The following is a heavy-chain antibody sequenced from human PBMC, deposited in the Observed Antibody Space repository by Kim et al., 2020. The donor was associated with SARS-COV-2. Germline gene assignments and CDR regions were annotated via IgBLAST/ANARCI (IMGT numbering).Heavy chain of an antibody. D-gene: IGHD7-27*01. CDR2: IHIDETT. Sequence: GGSLRLSCAASGFIVTNHYLTWVRQAPGKGLEWLSMIHIDETTYYADSVRGRFTISRDTSENTLYLQMNNLRAEDTAIYFCRRGHWGDTPSWGQGTRVT. CDR1: GFIVTNHY. CDR3: RRGHWGDTPS. J-gene: IGHJ5*02. V-gene: IGHV3-53*01.